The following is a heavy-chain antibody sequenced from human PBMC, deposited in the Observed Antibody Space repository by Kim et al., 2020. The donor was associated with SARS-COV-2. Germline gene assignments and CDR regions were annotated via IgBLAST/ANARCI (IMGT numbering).Heavy chain of an antibody. V-gene: IGHV4-39*01. CDR1: GGSISSSSYY. CDR2: IYYSGST. D-gene: IGHD2-21*02. J-gene: IGHJ2*01. CDR3: ARPTVVTPLVPYWYFDL. Sequence: SETLSLTCTVSGGSISSSSYYWGWIRQPPGKGLEWIGSIYYSGSTYYNPSLKSRVTISVDTSKNQFSLKLSSVTAADTAVYYCARPTVVTPLVPYWYFDLWGRGTLAT.